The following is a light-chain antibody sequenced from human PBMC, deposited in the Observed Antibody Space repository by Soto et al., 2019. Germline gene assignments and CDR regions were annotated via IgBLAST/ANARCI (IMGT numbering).Light chain of an antibody. CDR3: QQYENLPT. CDR2: DAS. Sequence: DIQMTQSPSSLSASVGNSVTITCQASQNINNYLNWSQQKPGRAPKLLIYDASNLEAGVPSRFMGSGSGTDFTFTISRLQPEDIATDYCQQYENLPTFGQGTRLEIK. V-gene: IGKV1-33*01. J-gene: IGKJ5*01. CDR1: QNINNY.